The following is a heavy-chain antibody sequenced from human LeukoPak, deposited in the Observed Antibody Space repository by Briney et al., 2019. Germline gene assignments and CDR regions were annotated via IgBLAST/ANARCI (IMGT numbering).Heavy chain of an antibody. D-gene: IGHD6-13*01. J-gene: IGHJ5*02. CDR3: AKDGEGPSSSWPKIGNWFDP. CDR1: GFTFDVYA. V-gene: IGHV3-43*02. Sequence: GGSLRLSCAASGFTFDVYAMHWVRQAPGKGLEWVSLISGDGGSTYYADSVKGRFTISRDNSKNSLYLQMNSLRTEDTALYYCAKDGEGPSSSWPKIGNWFDPWGQGTLVTVSS. CDR2: ISGDGGST.